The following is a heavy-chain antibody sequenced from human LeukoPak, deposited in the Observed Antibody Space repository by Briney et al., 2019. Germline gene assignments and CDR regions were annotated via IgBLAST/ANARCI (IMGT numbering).Heavy chain of an antibody. D-gene: IGHD3-3*01. CDR3: ARDPTYYDFWSGYYNPRPLYGMDV. J-gene: IGHJ6*02. CDR2: IIPIFGTA. CDR1: GGTFSSYA. Sequence: EASVKVSCKASGGTFSSYAISWVRQALGQGVEWMGGIIPIFGTANYAQKFQGRVTITADESTSTAYTELSSLRSEDTAVYYCARDPTYYDFWSGYYNPRPLYGMDVWGQGTTVTVSS. V-gene: IGHV1-69*13.